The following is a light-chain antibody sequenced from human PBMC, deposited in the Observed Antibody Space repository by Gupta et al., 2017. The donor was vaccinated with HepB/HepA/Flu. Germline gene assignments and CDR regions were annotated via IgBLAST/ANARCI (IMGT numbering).Light chain of an antibody. CDR3: NSRDSSGDHLVL. CDR1: SLRNCY. Sequence: SSELTQDPAVPVALGQPVRIPCQGDSLRNCYASWYQQKPGRAPLLVIYGKNNRPSGIPDRFSGSTSLDTASLTITGAQAEDEADYYCNSRDSSGDHLVLFGGGTKVTVL. J-gene: IGLJ2*01. V-gene: IGLV3-19*01. CDR2: GKN.